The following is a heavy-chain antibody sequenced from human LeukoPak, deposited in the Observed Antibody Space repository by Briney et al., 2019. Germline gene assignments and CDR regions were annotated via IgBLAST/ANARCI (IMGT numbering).Heavy chain of an antibody. D-gene: IGHD3-16*01. CDR2: IDPSDSYT. J-gene: IGHJ3*02. CDR3: ARHLARGNNAFDI. Sequence: GESLKISCKGSGYCFTTYWISWVRQMPGKGLEWMGRIDPSDSYTNYSPSFQGHVTISADKSISTAYLQWSSLKASDTDMYYCARHLARGNNAFDIWGQGTMVTVSS. CDR1: GYCFTTYW. V-gene: IGHV5-10-1*01.